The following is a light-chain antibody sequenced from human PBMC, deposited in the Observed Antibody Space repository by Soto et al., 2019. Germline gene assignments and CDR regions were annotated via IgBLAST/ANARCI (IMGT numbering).Light chain of an antibody. CDR3: CSYTGSYTGV. CDR1: SSDVGGSNY. CDR2: DVS. Sequence: QSVLTQPRSVSGSPGQSVTISCTGTSSDVGGSNYVSWYQQHPGKAPKLMIYDVSKRPSGVPDRFSGSKSGNTASLTISGLQAEDEADYYCCSYTGSYTGVFGGGTQLTVL. V-gene: IGLV2-11*01. J-gene: IGLJ2*01.